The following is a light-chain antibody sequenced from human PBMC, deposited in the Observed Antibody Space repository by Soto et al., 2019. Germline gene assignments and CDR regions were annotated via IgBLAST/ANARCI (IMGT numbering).Light chain of an antibody. CDR3: GTWDNSLSAGVV. J-gene: IGLJ7*01. Sequence: QSVLTQPTSVSAAPGQKVTISCSGSSSNIGNNYVFWYQQLPGTAPKLLIYDNNKRPSGIPDRFSGSKSGTSATLGITGLQTGDEADYYGGTWDNSLSAGVVFGGGTQLTVL. V-gene: IGLV1-51*01. CDR2: DNN. CDR1: SSNIGNNY.